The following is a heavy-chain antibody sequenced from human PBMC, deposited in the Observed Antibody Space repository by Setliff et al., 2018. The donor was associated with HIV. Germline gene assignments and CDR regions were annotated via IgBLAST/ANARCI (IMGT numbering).Heavy chain of an antibody. Sequence: SETLSLTCAVSGGSLSSDNWWTWVRQPPGKGLEWIGEIYHTEYTSYSPSLKSRVSMSVDRSKNQFSLNLTSVTAADTAVYYCARGHCSGTNCYGVDYYGMDVWGQGTTVTVSS. CDR3: ARGHCSGTNCYGVDYYGMDV. J-gene: IGHJ6*02. D-gene: IGHD2-2*01. V-gene: IGHV4-4*02. CDR1: GGSLSSDNW. CDR2: IYHTEYT.